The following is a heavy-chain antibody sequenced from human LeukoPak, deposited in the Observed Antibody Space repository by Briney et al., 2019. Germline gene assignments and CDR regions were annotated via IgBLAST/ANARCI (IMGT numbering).Heavy chain of an antibody. Sequence: PGGSLRLSCAASGFTFSDYAMSWVRQATGKGLEWVSGIGNSGHSTYYADSVKGRFTISSDNSRNTLYLQMNSLRVEDTALFYCAKDFSSGYLGDGFDIWGQGTMVTVSA. D-gene: IGHD3-22*01. CDR1: GFTFSDYA. CDR2: IGNSGHST. V-gene: IGHV3-23*01. J-gene: IGHJ3*02. CDR3: AKDFSSGYLGDGFDI.